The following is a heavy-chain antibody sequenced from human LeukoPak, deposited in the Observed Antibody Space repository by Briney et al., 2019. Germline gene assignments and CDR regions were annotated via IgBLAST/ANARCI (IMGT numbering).Heavy chain of an antibody. Sequence: ASVKVSCKASGYTFTGYYMHWVRQAPGQGLEWMGWINTNTGNPTYAQGFTGRFVFSLDTSVSTAYLQISSLKAEDTAVYYCASSDSSGWYTYYYYYMDVWGKGTTVTVSS. D-gene: IGHD6-19*01. J-gene: IGHJ6*03. CDR1: GYTFTGYY. CDR3: ASSDSSGWYTYYYYYMDV. CDR2: INTNTGNP. V-gene: IGHV7-4-1*02.